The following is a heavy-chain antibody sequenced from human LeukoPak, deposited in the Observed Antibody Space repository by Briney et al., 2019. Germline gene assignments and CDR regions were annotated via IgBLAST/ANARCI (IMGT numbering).Heavy chain of an antibody. V-gene: IGHV3-23*01. J-gene: IGHJ4*02. Sequence: PGGSLRLSCAASGFTFTIYAMTWVRQAPGKGLGWVSGINGSGQTTYYADSVKGRFTISRDNSKNTLYLQMSSLRLGDTAVYYCAKVSKQWPDGYSDFWGQGALVTVSS. D-gene: IGHD6-19*01. CDR3: AKVSKQWPDGYSDF. CDR1: GFTFTIYA. CDR2: INGSGQTT.